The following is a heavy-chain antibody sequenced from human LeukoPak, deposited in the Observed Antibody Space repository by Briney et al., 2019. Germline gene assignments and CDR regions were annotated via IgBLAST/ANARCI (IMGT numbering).Heavy chain of an antibody. D-gene: IGHD4-11*01. Sequence: GGSLRLSCAASGFTLSSYSMNWVRQAPGKGLVWISRINSDGSSTSYADSVKGRFTISRDNAKNTLSLQMNSLRAEDTAIYYCARVNWELTTEDYWGQGTLVTVSS. J-gene: IGHJ4*02. CDR2: INSDGSST. CDR3: ARVNWELTTEDY. V-gene: IGHV3-74*01. CDR1: GFTLSSYS.